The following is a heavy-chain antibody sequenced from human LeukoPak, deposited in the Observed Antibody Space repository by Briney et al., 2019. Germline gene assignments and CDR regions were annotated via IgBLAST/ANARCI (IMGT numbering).Heavy chain of an antibody. D-gene: IGHD3-10*01. J-gene: IGHJ4*02. CDR2: IYYSGST. CDR3: ARGQYYYGSGSYVY. CDR1: GGSFSSYY. Sequence: SETLSLTCAVYGGSFSSYYWSWIRQPPGKGLEWIGYIYYSGSTNYNPSLKSRVTISVDTSKNQFSLKLSSVTAADTAVYYCARGQYYYGSGSYVYWGQGTLVTVSS. V-gene: IGHV4-59*12.